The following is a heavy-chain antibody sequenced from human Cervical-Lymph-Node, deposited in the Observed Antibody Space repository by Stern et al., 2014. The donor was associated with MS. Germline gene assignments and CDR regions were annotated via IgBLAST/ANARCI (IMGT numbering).Heavy chain of an antibody. V-gene: IGHV1-46*03. D-gene: IGHD3-10*01. CDR1: GYTFTSDY. Sequence: QVQLVQSGAEVKKPGASVKVSCTASGYTFTSDYMHWARQAPGQGLEWMGIINTRDGSTSYAQNFHGIVTLTRDTSTSTVSMELTILRSEDTAVYYCARDLVDGRIGGPGSFDYWGQGTLVTVSS. J-gene: IGHJ4*02. CDR3: ARDLVDGRIGGPGSFDY. CDR2: INTRDGST.